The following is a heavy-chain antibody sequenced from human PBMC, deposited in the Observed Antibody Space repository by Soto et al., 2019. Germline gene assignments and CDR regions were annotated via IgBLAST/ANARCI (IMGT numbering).Heavy chain of an antibody. Sequence: TSETLSLTCTVSGGSISSYYWSWIRQPPGKGLEWIGYIYYSGSTNYNPSLKSRVTISVDTSKNQFSLKLSSVTAADTAVYYCARAGSVRIVDWGQGTLVTVSS. CDR2: IYYSGST. CDR3: ARAGSVRIVD. D-gene: IGHD3-10*01. CDR1: GGSISSYY. V-gene: IGHV4-59*01. J-gene: IGHJ4*02.